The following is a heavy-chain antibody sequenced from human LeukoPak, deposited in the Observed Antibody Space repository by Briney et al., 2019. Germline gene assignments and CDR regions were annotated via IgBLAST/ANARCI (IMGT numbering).Heavy chain of an antibody. CDR1: GFTFSNFV. J-gene: IGHJ4*02. CDR3: ARHVGNSGSGSYLTYFDY. Sequence: GGSLRLSCAASGFTFSNFVMSWVRQAPGRGLEWVSSISGSGGSTYYADSVKGRFTISRDNSKNTLYLQMNSLRAEDTAVYYCARHVGNSGSGSYLTYFDYWGQGTLVTVSS. D-gene: IGHD3-10*01. V-gene: IGHV3-23*01. CDR2: ISGSGGST.